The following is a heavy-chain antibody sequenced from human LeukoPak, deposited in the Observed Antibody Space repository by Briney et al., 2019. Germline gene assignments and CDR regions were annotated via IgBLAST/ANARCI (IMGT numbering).Heavy chain of an antibody. Sequence: GGSLRLSCTASGFILSSYAMSWVRQAPGKGLEWVSAISGSGGSTYYADSVKGRFTISRDNSKNTLYLQMNSLRAEDTAVYYCAKGRYFDWLLPTYYFDYWGQGTLVTVSS. V-gene: IGHV3-23*01. D-gene: IGHD3-9*01. CDR1: GFILSSYA. CDR3: AKGRYFDWLLPTYYFDY. CDR2: ISGSGGST. J-gene: IGHJ4*02.